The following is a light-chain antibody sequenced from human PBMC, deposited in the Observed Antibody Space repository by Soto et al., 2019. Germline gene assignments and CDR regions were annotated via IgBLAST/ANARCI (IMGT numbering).Light chain of an antibody. CDR1: QSVSNY. CDR2: DAS. J-gene: IGKJ3*01. Sequence: EMVLTQSPATLSLSPGERATLSCRASQSVSNYLAWYQQKPGQAPRLLIYDASNRATGIPARFSGSGSGTGFTLTISILAPEDFAFYYYQHRSKWLRTFGPGTKVDIK. V-gene: IGKV3-11*01. CDR3: QHRSKWLRT.